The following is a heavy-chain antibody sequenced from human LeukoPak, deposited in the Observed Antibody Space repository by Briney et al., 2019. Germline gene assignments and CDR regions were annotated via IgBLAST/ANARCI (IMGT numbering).Heavy chain of an antibody. CDR1: GGSFSGYY. CDR2: INHSGST. J-gene: IGHJ3*02. V-gene: IGHV4-34*01. CDR3: ARGNKRIAVADTAFDI. Sequence: SETLSLTCAVYGGSFSGYYWSWIRQPPGKGLEWIGEINHSGSTNYNPSLKSRVTISVDTSKNQFSLKLSSVTAADTAVYYCARGNKRIAVADTAFDIWGQGTMVTVSS. D-gene: IGHD6-19*01.